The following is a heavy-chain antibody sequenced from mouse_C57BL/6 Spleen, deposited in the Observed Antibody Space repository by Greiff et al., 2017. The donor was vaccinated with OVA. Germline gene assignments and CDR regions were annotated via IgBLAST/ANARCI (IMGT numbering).Heavy chain of an antibody. CDR1: GYSITSGYY. D-gene: IGHD2-5*01. Sequence: ESGPGLVKPSQSLSLTCSVTGYSITSGYYWNWIRQFPGNKLEWMGYISYDGSNNYNPSLKNRISISRDASKNQLFLKLNSVTTEDTATYYCARGFYYSNYEGFAYWGQGTLVTVSA. V-gene: IGHV3-6*01. J-gene: IGHJ3*01. CDR3: ARGFYYSNYEGFAY. CDR2: ISYDGSN.